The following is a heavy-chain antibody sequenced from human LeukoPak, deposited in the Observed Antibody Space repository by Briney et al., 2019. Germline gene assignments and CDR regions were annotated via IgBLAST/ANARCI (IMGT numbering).Heavy chain of an antibody. J-gene: IGHJ4*02. CDR2: ISGSGGST. CDR3: ARDKDVYFDY. Sequence: PGGSLRLSCAASGFTFSSYAMSWVRQVPGKGLEWVSAISGSGGSTYYADSVKGRITISRDNAKNSLYLQMNSLRVEDTAVYYCARDKDVYFDYWGQGTLVTVSS. CDR1: GFTFSSYA. V-gene: IGHV3-23*01.